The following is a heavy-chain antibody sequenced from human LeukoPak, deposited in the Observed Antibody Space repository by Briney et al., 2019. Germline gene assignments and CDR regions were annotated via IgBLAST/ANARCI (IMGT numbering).Heavy chain of an antibody. CDR3: AKGSPTKSIVVVTAVDY. CDR2: ISGSGGST. J-gene: IGHJ4*02. V-gene: IGHV3-23*01. Sequence: GGSLRLSCAASGFTFSSYAMSWVRQAPGKGLEWVSAISGSGGSTYYADSVKGRFTISRDNSKNTLYLQMNSRRAEDTAVYYCAKGSPTKSIVVVTAVDYWGQGTLVTVSS. CDR1: GFTFSSYA. D-gene: IGHD2-21*02.